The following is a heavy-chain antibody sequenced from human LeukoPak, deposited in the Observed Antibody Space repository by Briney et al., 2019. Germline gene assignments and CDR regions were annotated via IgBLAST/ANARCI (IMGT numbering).Heavy chain of an antibody. CDR3: ARPATGNGLDAFDI. D-gene: IGHD3-10*01. Sequence: PGGSLRLSCVASGFTFSRYWMHWVRQAPGKGLVWVSRINSDGRSTNYADSVKGRFSISRDNAENTLYLQMNSLRVEDTAVYYCARPATGNGLDAFDIWGQGTMVTVSS. V-gene: IGHV3-74*01. J-gene: IGHJ3*02. CDR2: INSDGRST. CDR1: GFTFSRYW.